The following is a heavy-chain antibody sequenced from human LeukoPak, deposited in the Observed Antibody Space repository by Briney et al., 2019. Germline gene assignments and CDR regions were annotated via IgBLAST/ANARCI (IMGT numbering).Heavy chain of an antibody. Sequence: ASVKVSCKTSGYTFTDNALHWVRQAPGQRLEWMGWIRTDNGDTKYSQKFEGRVTLTRDTSASTVYVELNSLRFEDTAIYYCARVKDGFFDYWGQGTLVTVSS. J-gene: IGHJ4*02. CDR1: GYTFTDNA. D-gene: IGHD3-10*01. V-gene: IGHV1-3*04. CDR2: IRTDNGDT. CDR3: ARVKDGFFDY.